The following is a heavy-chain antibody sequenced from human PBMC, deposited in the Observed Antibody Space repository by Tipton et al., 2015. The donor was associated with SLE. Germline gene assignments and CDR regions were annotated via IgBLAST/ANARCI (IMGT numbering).Heavy chain of an antibody. CDR3: ARGGHCTSDSCYVYYYYMDV. CDR1: GGSINYYY. J-gene: IGHJ6*03. Sequence: TLSLTCTVSGGSINYYYWNWIRQPPGKGLEWIGYVFYNGNTNYNASLKSRVTMSVDTSKSQFSLQLRSVTAADTAVYYCARGGHCTSDSCYVYYYYMDVWGKGTTVTVSS. V-gene: IGHV4-59*01. CDR2: VFYNGNT. D-gene: IGHD2-2*01.